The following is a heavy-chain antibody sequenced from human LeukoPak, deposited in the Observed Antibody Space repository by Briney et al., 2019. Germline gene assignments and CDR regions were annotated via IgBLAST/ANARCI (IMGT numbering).Heavy chain of an antibody. D-gene: IGHD2-2*02. CDR2: IYYSGST. J-gene: IGHJ5*02. Sequence: SQTLSLTCTVSGGSISSSSYYWGWIRQPPGKGLEWIGSIYYSGSTYYNPSLKSRVTISVDTSKNQFSLKLSSVTAADTAVYYCARQQPAVIVWRGTEGSWFDPWGQGTLVTVSS. CDR1: GGSISSSSYY. V-gene: IGHV4-39*01. CDR3: ARQQPAVIVWRGTEGSWFDP.